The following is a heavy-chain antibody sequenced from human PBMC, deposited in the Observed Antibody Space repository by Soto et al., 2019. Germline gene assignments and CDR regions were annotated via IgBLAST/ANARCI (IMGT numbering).Heavy chain of an antibody. CDR3: AKDLGGGSAWPDNWYFDL. CDR1: GFPFSSYS. Sequence: GGSLRLSCAASGFPFSSYSMSWVRQAPGKGLEWVSGISGGGGSTYYADSVKGRFTISRDNSKNTLNLQMNSLRVEDTAVYYCAKDLGGGSAWPDNWYFDLWGRGALVTVSS. J-gene: IGHJ2*01. V-gene: IGHV3-23*01. D-gene: IGHD6-19*01. CDR2: ISGGGGST.